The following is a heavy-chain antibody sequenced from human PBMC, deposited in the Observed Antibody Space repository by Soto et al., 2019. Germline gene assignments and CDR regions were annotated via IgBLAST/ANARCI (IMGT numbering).Heavy chain of an antibody. CDR2: VSGDTGNT. V-gene: IGHV3-23*01. CDR1: GFTLRSYA. D-gene: IGHD2-15*01. Sequence: PGGYLRVSRAGSGFTLRSYAMTWVRQAPGKGLEWGSTVSGDTGNTHYADSVKGRFTIPRDHSKNTLYLQLRGLRAEDTAVYYCAKHWYSPTPEALDGWGQGTLVT. CDR3: AKHWYSPTPEALDG. J-gene: IGHJ4*01.